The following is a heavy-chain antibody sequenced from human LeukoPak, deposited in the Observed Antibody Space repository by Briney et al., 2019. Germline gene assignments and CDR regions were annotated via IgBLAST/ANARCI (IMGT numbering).Heavy chain of an antibody. CDR3: ARDVSGCLQH. J-gene: IGHJ1*01. V-gene: IGHV1-2*02. Sequence: ASVKVSCKASGYTFIAYYLHWVRQAPGQGLEWMGWINPNSGGTNYAQKFQGRVTMTRDTSISTAYMELGSLRSDDTAVYYCARDVSGCLQHWGQGTLVTVSS. CDR1: GYTFIAYY. D-gene: IGHD6-19*01. CDR2: INPNSGGT.